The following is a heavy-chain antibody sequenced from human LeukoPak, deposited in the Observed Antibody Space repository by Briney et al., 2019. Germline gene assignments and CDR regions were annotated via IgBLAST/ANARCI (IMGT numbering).Heavy chain of an antibody. J-gene: IGHJ6*02. CDR1: GFTFSNYW. D-gene: IGHD6-13*01. Sequence: GGSLRLSYAASGFTFSNYWMHWVRQAPGKGLVWVSRINSDGSSTNYADSVKGRVTISRDNARNTLFLQMNSLRAEDTAVYYCARDRSSSNWDQYYYYGMDVWGQGTTVTVSS. CDR2: INSDGSST. CDR3: ARDRSSSNWDQYYYYGMDV. V-gene: IGHV3-74*01.